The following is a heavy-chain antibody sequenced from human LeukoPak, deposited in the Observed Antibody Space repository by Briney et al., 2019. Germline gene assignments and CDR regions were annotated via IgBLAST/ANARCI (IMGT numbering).Heavy chain of an antibody. D-gene: IGHD3-3*01. V-gene: IGHV3-21*01. CDR3: ARDLRIRFLEWLSARGFDY. CDR2: ISSSSSYI. J-gene: IGHJ4*02. Sequence: GGSLRLSCAASGFTFSSYSMNWVRQAPGKGLEWVSSISSSSSYIYYADSVKGRFTISRDNAKNSLYLQMNSLRAEDTAVYYCARDLRIRFLEWLSARGFDYWGQGTLVTV. CDR1: GFTFSSYS.